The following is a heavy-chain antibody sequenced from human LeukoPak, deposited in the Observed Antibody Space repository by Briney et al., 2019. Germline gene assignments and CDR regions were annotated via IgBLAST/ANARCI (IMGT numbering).Heavy chain of an antibody. CDR1: GYSIRSGYY. CDR2: MYQSGTT. V-gene: IGHV4-38-2*02. J-gene: IGHJ4*02. CDR3: ARDRPPDY. Sequence: SETLSLTCTVSGYSIRSGYYWGWIRQPPGKGLEWIGSMYQSGTTSYSPPLKSRVTISIDTSKNQFSLKLSSVTAADTAVYYCARDRPPDYWGQGTMVTVSS.